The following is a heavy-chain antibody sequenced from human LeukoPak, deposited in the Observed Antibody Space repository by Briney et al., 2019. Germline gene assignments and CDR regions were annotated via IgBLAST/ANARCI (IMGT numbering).Heavy chain of an antibody. J-gene: IGHJ6*03. CDR1: GGTFNNYA. Sequence: SVTVSCKTSGGTFNNYAISWVRRAPGQGGEWMGSIIVMLDRSNYPQKFQARGTLTADKSTDTAYMHLNGLRSDDTAVYYCVREGYCNGRSCYGYYHYYYMDVWGNGATVTVSS. V-gene: IGHV1-69*04. D-gene: IGHD2-15*01. CDR3: VREGYCNGRSCYGYYHYYYMDV. CDR2: IIVMLDRS.